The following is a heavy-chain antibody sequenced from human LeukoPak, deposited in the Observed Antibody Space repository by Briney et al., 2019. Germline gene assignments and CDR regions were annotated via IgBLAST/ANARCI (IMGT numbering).Heavy chain of an antibody. V-gene: IGHV4-61*02. CDR1: GYSISSGYY. D-gene: IGHD6-19*01. Sequence: SETLSLTCTVSGYSISSGYYWTWLRPPAGKGLEWIGRISPSGSTNHNPSLMSRVTISVDTSKNQFSLKLNFVTAADTAVYYCARDLAAADYWGQGTLVTVSS. CDR3: ARDLAAADY. CDR2: ISPSGST. J-gene: IGHJ4*02.